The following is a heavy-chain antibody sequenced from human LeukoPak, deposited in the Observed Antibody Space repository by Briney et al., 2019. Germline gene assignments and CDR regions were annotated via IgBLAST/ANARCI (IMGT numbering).Heavy chain of an antibody. Sequence: SQTLSLTCSVSGGSIRSGSYYWSWIRQPAGKGLEWIGRMYTSGSTNYNPPLKSRVTISADTSKNQFSLRLTSVTAADTAVYYCVREGYDYGDYWGQGTLVTVSS. V-gene: IGHV4-61*02. CDR3: VREGYDYGDY. J-gene: IGHJ4*02. CDR2: MYTSGST. D-gene: IGHD3-16*01. CDR1: GGSIRSGSYY.